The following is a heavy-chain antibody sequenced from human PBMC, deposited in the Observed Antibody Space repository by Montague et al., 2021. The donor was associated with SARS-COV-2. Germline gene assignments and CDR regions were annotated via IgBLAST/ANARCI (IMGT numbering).Heavy chain of an antibody. CDR2: INHSGST. J-gene: IGHJ4*02. Sequence: SETLSLTCAVYGGSFSGYYWSWIRQPPGKGLEWIGEINHSGSTNYNPSLKSRATISVDTAKNQFSLKLSSVTAADTAVYYCARRSGEIPLFGVVWRRAFDYWGQGTLVTVSS. V-gene: IGHV4-34*01. CDR1: GGSFSGYY. CDR3: ARRSGEIPLFGVVWRRAFDY. D-gene: IGHD3-3*01.